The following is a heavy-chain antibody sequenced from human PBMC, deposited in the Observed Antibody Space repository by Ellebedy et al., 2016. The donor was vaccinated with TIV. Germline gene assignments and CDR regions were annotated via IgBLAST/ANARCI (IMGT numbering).Heavy chain of an antibody. CDR3: GRYYDSSGGSFFDY. J-gene: IGHJ4*02. D-gene: IGHD3-22*01. CDR2: IFYSGST. CDR1: DGSISSSGYY. Sequence: MPSETLSLTCTVTDGSISSSGYYWGWIRQPPGKGLEWIGNIFYSGSTYYSPSLDPSLKSRVTISVDTSTNQFSLKLTSVTAADTAVYYCGRYYDSSGGSFFDYWGQGTLVTVSS. V-gene: IGHV4-39*07.